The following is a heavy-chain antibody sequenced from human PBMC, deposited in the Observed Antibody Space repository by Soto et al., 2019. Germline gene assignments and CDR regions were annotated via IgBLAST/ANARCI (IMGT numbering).Heavy chain of an antibody. V-gene: IGHV1-18*01. CDR3: ARDGVVGPVVVAAAYCMDV. D-gene: IGHD2-15*01. Sequence: AAVKVFCRASGYHVTNHGISWMRQAPEQGLEWMGWISADNGNTNYGQKLQGRVTMTTDTSTSTAYMELRSLRSYDTAVYYCARDGVVGPVVVAAAYCMDVWGQGTTVTVSS. J-gene: IGHJ6*02. CDR2: ISADNGNT. CDR1: GYHVTNHG.